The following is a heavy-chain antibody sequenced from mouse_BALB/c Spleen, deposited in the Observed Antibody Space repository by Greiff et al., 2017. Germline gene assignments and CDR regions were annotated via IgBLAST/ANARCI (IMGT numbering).Heavy chain of an antibody. V-gene: IGHV1-82*01. CDR3: ARYYGSSPYWYFDV. D-gene: IGHD1-1*01. J-gene: IGHJ1*01. CDR1: GYAFSSSW. Sequence: QVQLQQSGPELVKPGASVKISCKASGYAFSSSWMNWVKQRPGQGLEWIGRIYPGDGDTNYNGKFKGKATLTADKSSSTAYMQLSSLTSVDSAVYFCARYYGSSPYWYFDVWGAGTTVTVSS. CDR2: IYPGDGDT.